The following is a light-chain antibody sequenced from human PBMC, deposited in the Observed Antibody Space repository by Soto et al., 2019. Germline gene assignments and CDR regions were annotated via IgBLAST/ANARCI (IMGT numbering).Light chain of an antibody. V-gene: IGLV1-40*01. CDR1: SSNIGAGYD. CDR3: QSYKSSLSGLV. J-gene: IGLJ3*02. Sequence: QSVLTQPPSVSGAPGQRITISCTGSSSNIGAGYDVHWYQQLPGTAPKLLIYGNSNRPSGVPDRFSGSKSGTSASLAITGLQAEDEADYYCQSYKSSLSGLVFGGGTKVTVL. CDR2: GNS.